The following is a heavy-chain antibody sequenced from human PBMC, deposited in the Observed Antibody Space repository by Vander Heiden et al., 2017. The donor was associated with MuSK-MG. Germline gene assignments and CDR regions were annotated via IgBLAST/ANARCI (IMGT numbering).Heavy chain of an antibody. CDR3: ATSLTTVITMFDY. CDR1: GYSFTSYW. V-gene: IGHV5-51*03. Sequence: EVQLVQSGAEVKKPGESPKISGKGSGYSFTSYWIGWVRQMPGRGLEWMGIIYPGDSDTRYSPSFQGQVTISADKSISTAYLQWSSLKASDTAMYYCATSLTTVITMFDYWGQGTLVTVSS. J-gene: IGHJ4*02. D-gene: IGHD4-17*01. CDR2: IYPGDSDT.